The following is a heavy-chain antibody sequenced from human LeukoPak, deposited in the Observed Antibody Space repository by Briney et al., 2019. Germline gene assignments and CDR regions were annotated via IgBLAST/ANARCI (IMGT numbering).Heavy chain of an antibody. J-gene: IGHJ6*02. CDR1: GYTFTSYG. D-gene: IGHD5-24*01. V-gene: IGHV1-18*01. CDR3: ARTKVGDGYVIPYYYYYGMDV. Sequence: ASVKVSCKASGYTFTSYGISWVRPAPGQGLAWMGWISAYNGNTNYAQKLQGRVTMTTDTSTSTAYMELRSLRSDDTAVYYCARTKVGDGYVIPYYYYYGMDVWGQGTTVTVSS. CDR2: ISAYNGNT.